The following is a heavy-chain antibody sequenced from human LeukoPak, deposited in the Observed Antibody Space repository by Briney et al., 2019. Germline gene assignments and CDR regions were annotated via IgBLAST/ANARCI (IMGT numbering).Heavy chain of an antibody. CDR3: TRDTGCSGGACYSFYDY. CDR2: IKEDGSAK. Sequence: GGSLRLSCAASGFTFSSYWMTWVRQAPGQGLEWVANIKEDGSAKYHVDSVKGRFTISRDNAKNTLYLQMNSLRVEDTAVYYCTRDTGCSGGACYSFYDYWGQGALVTVSS. V-gene: IGHV3-7*01. J-gene: IGHJ4*02. D-gene: IGHD2-21*01. CDR1: GFTFSSYW.